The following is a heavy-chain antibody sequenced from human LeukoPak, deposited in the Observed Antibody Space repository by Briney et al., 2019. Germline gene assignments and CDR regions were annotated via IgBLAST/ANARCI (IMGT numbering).Heavy chain of an antibody. D-gene: IGHD3-10*01. V-gene: IGHV4-59*01. CDR1: GGSINSNY. Sequence: SETLSLTRTVSGGSINSNYWSWIRQPPGKGLEGIGYIYYSGTTNYSPSLKSRVTISVDTSKNQFSLKLSSVTAADTAVYYCAKASIFSYGSGTLRGFDPWGQGTLVTVSS. J-gene: IGHJ5*02. CDR3: AKASIFSYGSGTLRGFDP. CDR2: IYYSGTT.